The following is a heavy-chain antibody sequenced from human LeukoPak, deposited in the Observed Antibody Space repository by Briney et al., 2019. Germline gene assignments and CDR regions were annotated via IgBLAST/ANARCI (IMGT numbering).Heavy chain of an antibody. CDR1: GCSISSGNYY. CDR3: ARGMTGTTSLNSLFDP. V-gene: IGHV4-61*02. Sequence: SQTLSLTCTVSGCSISSGNYYWIWIRQPAGKGLEWIGRIHTSGSTNYNPSLKSRVTISVDTSKTQFSLNLSSVTAADTAVYYCARGMTGTTSLNSLFDPWGQGTLVTVSS. D-gene: IGHD1-7*01. J-gene: IGHJ5*02. CDR2: IHTSGST.